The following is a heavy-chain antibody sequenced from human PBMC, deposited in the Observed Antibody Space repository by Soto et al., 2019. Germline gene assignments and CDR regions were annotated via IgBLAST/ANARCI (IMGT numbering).Heavy chain of an antibody. D-gene: IGHD1-26*01. J-gene: IGHJ4*02. CDR1: GFTFSTYS. Sequence: GGSLRLSCAASGFTFSTYSMNWVRQAPGKGLEWVSYISSSSSTIFYTDSVKGRFTVPRDNAKNSLYLQMNSLRVEDTALYYCAKADYSYRGARGDYWGKGTLVTVSS. CDR3: AKADYSYRGARGDY. V-gene: IGHV3-48*01. CDR2: ISSSSSTI.